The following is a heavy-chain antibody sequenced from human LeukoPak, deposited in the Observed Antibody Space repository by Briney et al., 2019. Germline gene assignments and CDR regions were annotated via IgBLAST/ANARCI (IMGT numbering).Heavy chain of an antibody. J-gene: IGHJ4*02. V-gene: IGHV3-23*01. D-gene: IGHD3-22*01. CDR1: GFTFSSYA. Sequence: PGGSLRLSCAGSGFTFSSYAMSWVRQAPGKGLEGVSAISGSGGSTYYADSVKGWFTISRDNSKNTLYLQMNSLRAEDTAVYYCAKDIYDSSGFDYWGQGTLVTVSS. CDR2: ISGSGGST. CDR3: AKDIYDSSGFDY.